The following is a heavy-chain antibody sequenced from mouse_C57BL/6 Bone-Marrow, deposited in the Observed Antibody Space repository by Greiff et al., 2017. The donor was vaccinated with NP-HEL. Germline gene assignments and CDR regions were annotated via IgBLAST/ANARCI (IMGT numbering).Heavy chain of an antibody. J-gene: IGHJ4*01. Sequence: EVMLVESGGGLVKPGGSLKLSCAASGFTFSSYTMSWVRQTPEKRLEWVATISGGGGNTYYPDSVKGRFTISRDNAKNTLYLQMISLRSEDTALYYCARHELRLSMDYWGQGTSVTVSS. CDR2: ISGGGGNT. CDR3: ARHELRLSMDY. CDR1: GFTFSSYT. D-gene: IGHD3-2*02. V-gene: IGHV5-9*01.